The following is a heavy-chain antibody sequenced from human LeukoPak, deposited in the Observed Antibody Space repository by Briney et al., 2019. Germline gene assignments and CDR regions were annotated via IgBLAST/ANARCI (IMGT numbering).Heavy chain of an antibody. V-gene: IGHV3-21*01. CDR1: GFTFSSYA. Sequence: PGGSLRLSCAASGFTFSSYAMSWVRQAPGKGLEWVSSISSSSSYIYYADSVKGRFTISRDNAKNSLYLQMNSLRAEDTAVYYCARGPPLPLRFLEWLSDYWGQGTLVTVSS. CDR3: ARGPPLPLRFLEWLSDY. J-gene: IGHJ4*02. D-gene: IGHD3-3*01. CDR2: ISSSSSYI.